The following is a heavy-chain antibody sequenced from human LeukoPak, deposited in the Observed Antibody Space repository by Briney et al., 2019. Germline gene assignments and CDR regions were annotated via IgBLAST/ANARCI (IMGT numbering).Heavy chain of an antibody. CDR2: INPNSGGT. V-gene: IGHV1-2*02. CDR1: GYTFTGYY. CDR3: ARESCGSYKGAHFDY. Sequence: ASVKVSCKASGYTFTGYYMHWVRQAPGQGLEWMGWINPNSGGTNYAQKFQGRVTMTRDTSISTAYMELSRLRSDDTAVYYCARESCGSYKGAHFDYWGQGTLVTVSS. J-gene: IGHJ4*02. D-gene: IGHD1-26*01.